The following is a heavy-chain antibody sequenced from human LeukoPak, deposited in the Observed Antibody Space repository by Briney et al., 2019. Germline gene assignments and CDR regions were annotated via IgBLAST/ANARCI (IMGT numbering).Heavy chain of an antibody. D-gene: IGHD6-13*01. V-gene: IGHV3-7*01. J-gene: IGHJ5*02. CDR1: GFTFSSYG. Sequence: GGSLRLSCAASGFTFSSYGMHWVRQAPGKGLEWVANIKQDGSEKYYVDSVKGRFTISRDNAKNSLYLQMNSLRAEDTAVYYCARDGNLEQQLAFDPWGQGTLVTVSS. CDR3: ARDGNLEQQLAFDP. CDR2: IKQDGSEK.